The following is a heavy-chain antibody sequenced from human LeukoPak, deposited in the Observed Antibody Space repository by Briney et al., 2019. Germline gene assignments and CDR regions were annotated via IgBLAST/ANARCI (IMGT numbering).Heavy chain of an antibody. CDR2: IWYDGSNK. J-gene: IGHJ4*02. CDR1: GFTFSSYG. CDR3: ARRRHDYGDAPGAFFDY. Sequence: GGSLRLSCAASGFTFSSYGMHWVRQAPGKGLEWVAVIWYDGSNKYYADSVKGRFTISRDNSKNTLYLQMNSLRAEDTAVYYCARRRHDYGDAPGAFFDYWGQGTLVTVSS. D-gene: IGHD4-17*01. V-gene: IGHV3-33*01.